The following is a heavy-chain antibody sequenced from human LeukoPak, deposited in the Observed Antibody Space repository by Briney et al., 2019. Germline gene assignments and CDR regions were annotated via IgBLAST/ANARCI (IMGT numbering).Heavy chain of an antibody. CDR1: GGTFSSYA. CDR2: VIPIFGTA. CDR3: ARDQTMVRGVPNWFDP. J-gene: IGHJ5*02. Sequence: SVKVSCKASGGTFSSYAISWVRQAPGQGLEWMGGVIPIFGTANYAQKFQGRVTITADKSTSTAYMELSSLRSEDTAVYYCARDQTMVRGVPNWFDPWGQGTLVTVSS. D-gene: IGHD3-10*01. V-gene: IGHV1-69*06.